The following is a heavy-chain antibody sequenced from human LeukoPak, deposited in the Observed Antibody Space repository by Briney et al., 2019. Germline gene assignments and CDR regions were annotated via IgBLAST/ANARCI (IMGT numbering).Heavy chain of an antibody. J-gene: IGHJ3*02. CDR2: ISSSSSYI. Sequence: GGSLRLSCAASGFTFPSYSMNWVRQAPGKGLEWVSSISSSSSYIYYADSVKGRFTISRDNAKNSLFLQMNSLRAEDTAVYYCARGDYDSDENVLDIWGQGTMVTVSS. D-gene: IGHD3-22*01. CDR1: GFTFPSYS. CDR3: ARGDYDSDENVLDI. V-gene: IGHV3-21*01.